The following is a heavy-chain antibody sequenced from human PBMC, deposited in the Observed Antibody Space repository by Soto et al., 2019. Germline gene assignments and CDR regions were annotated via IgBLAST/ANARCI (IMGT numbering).Heavy chain of an antibody. CDR1: GFIFTNYA. V-gene: IGHV3-30-3*01. CDR3: ARDLRYSSGWYLFDY. CDR2: TSYDGSNE. D-gene: IGHD6-19*01. Sequence: SGGSLRLSCAASGFIFTNYALHWVRQAPGKGLEWVAVTSYDGSNEDYADSVKGRFTISRDNSKNTMYLQMNSLTTEDTAVYYCARDLRYSSGWYLFDYWGQGTLVTVSS. J-gene: IGHJ4*02.